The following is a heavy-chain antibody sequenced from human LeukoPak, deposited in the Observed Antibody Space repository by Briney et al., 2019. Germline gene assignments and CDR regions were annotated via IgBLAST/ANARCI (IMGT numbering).Heavy chain of an antibody. V-gene: IGHV3-66*01. CDR1: GFIVSGSY. CDR3: ARAPYLSSSDFDY. CDR2: LDSGGST. Sequence: PGGSVRLSCAASGFIVSGSYMSWVREARGKGLEWVSVLDSGGSTFYADSVKGRFTISRDNSKNTLYLQMNSLRAGDTAVYYCARAPYLSSSDFDYWGQGTLVTVSS. J-gene: IGHJ4*02. D-gene: IGHD6-6*01.